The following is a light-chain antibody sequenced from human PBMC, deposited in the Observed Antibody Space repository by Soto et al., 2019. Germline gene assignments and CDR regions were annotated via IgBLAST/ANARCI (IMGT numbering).Light chain of an antibody. J-gene: IGLJ3*02. CDR3: SSYTSSSTKV. CDR2: EVS. Sequence: QSVLTQPASVSGSPGQSITISCTGTSSDVGGYNYVSWYQQHPGKAPKLMIYEVSNRPSGVSNRFSGSKSGNTASLTISGRQAEDEDDYYCSSYTSSSTKVFGGGTQLTVL. V-gene: IGLV2-14*01. CDR1: SSDVGGYNY.